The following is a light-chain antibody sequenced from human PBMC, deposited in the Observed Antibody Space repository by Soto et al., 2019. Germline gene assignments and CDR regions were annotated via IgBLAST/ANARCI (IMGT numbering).Light chain of an antibody. Sequence: EVVMRQSPATLSVSPGETATLSCRASQRVSNKLAWYQQRPGQAPRLLIYAADTRATGIPDRFSGSGSGREFTLTISSLQSEDFAVYYCQQYNNWPPWTFGQGTKVEVK. J-gene: IGKJ1*01. CDR1: QRVSNK. CDR2: AAD. V-gene: IGKV3-15*01. CDR3: QQYNNWPPWT.